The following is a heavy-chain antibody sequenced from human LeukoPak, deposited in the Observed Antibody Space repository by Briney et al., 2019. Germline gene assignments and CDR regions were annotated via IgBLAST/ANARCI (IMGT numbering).Heavy chain of an antibody. CDR3: ARDGRGWPRPSYSSGSSLDY. V-gene: IGHV4-59*12. Sequence: SETLSLACTVSGGSISSYYWSWIRQPPGRGLEWIGHIYYSGSTNYNPSLKSRVTISVDTSKNQFTLKLNSVTAADTAVYYCARDGRGWPRPSYSSGSSLDYWGQGTLVTVSS. CDR2: IYYSGST. D-gene: IGHD6-19*01. CDR1: GGSISSYY. J-gene: IGHJ4*02.